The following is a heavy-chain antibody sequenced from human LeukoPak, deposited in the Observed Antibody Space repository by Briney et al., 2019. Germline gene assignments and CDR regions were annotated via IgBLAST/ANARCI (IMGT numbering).Heavy chain of an antibody. CDR2: IIPILGIA. CDR1: GGTFSSYT. J-gene: IGHJ3*02. Sequence: EASVKVSCKASGGTFSSYTISWVRQAPGQGLEWMGRIIPILGIANYAQKFQGRVTITADKSTSTAYMELSSLRSEDTAVYYCARGRGGASRDAFDIWGQGTMVTVSS. V-gene: IGHV1-69*02. CDR3: ARGRGGASRDAFDI. D-gene: IGHD3-10*01.